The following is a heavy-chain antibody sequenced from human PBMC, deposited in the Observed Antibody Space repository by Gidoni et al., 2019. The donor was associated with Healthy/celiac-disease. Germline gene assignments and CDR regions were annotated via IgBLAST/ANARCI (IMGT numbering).Heavy chain of an antibody. D-gene: IGHD6-13*01. CDR2: IIPILGIA. J-gene: IGHJ5*02. CDR1: GGTFNSYA. CDR3: ARDHGYSSSWVLPRGFDP. V-gene: IGHV1-69*09. Sequence: QVQLVQSGAEVKKPGSSVKVSCKASGGTFNSYAISWVRQAPGQGLEWMGRIIPILGIANYAQKFQGRVTITADKSTSTAYMELSSLRSEDTAVYYCARDHGYSSSWVLPRGFDPWGQGTLVTVSS.